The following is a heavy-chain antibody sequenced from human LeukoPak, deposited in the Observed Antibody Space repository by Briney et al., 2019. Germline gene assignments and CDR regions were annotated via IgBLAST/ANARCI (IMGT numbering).Heavy chain of an antibody. V-gene: IGHV3-23*01. CDR3: ATDGEPLWFGESPPPFDY. D-gene: IGHD3-10*01. CDR2: ISGSGGST. Sequence: GGSLRLSCAASGFTFSSYAMSWVRQAPGKGLEWVSAISGSGGSTYYADSVKGRFTISRDNSKNTLYLQMNSLRAEDTAVYYCATDGEPLWFGESPPPFDYWGQGTLVTVS. J-gene: IGHJ4*02. CDR1: GFTFSSYA.